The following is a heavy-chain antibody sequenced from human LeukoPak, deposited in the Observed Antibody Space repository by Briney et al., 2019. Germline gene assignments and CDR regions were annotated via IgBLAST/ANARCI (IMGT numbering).Heavy chain of an antibody. CDR3: ASHDFWSGYYEYFQH. D-gene: IGHD3-3*01. CDR2: IYHSGRT. V-gene: IGHV4-38-2*02. Sequence: SETLSLTCTVSGYSISSGYYWGWIRQPPGKGLEWIGSIYHSGRTFYNPSLKSRVTISVDTSKNQFSLKLSSVTAADTAVYYCASHDFWSGYYEYFQHWGQGTLVTVSS. CDR1: GYSISSGYY. J-gene: IGHJ1*01.